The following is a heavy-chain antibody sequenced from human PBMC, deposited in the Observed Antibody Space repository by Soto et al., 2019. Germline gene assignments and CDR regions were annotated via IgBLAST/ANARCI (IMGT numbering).Heavy chain of an antibody. CDR2: ISGSGGTT. CDR3: AKTANGWFSAFDI. CDR1: GFTFSSYA. D-gene: IGHD6-19*01. J-gene: IGHJ3*02. Sequence: EVQLLESGGGLVQPGGSLRLSCAASGFTFSSYAMSWVRQAPGKGLEWVSAISGSGGTTYYADSVKGRFTLSRDNPKNTRYLQMNSLRAEYTAVYYCAKTANGWFSAFDIWGQGTMVTVSS. V-gene: IGHV3-23*01.